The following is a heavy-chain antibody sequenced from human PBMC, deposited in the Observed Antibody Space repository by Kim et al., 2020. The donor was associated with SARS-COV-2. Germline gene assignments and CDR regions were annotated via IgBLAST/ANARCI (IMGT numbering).Heavy chain of an antibody. D-gene: IGHD3-10*01. CDR3: AKGFYGSGTGFDY. J-gene: IGHJ4*02. V-gene: IGHV3-23*01. Sequence: YADSVKGRFTISRDNSKNTLYLQMNSLRAEDTAVYYCAKGFYGSGTGFDYWGQGTLVTVSS.